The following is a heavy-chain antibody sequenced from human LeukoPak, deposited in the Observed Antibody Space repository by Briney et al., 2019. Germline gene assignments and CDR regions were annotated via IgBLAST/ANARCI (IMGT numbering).Heavy chain of an antibody. J-gene: IGHJ4*02. CDR2: ISAYNGNT. CDR3: ARDSRYYYDSSGYQIFDY. D-gene: IGHD3-22*01. V-gene: IGHV1-18*01. CDR1: GYTFTSYD. Sequence: ASVKVSCKASGYTFTSYDISWVRQAPGQGLEWMGWISAYNGNTNYAQKLQGRVTMTTDTSTSTAYMELRSLRSDDTAVYYCARDSRYYYDSSGYQIFDYWGQGTLVTVSS.